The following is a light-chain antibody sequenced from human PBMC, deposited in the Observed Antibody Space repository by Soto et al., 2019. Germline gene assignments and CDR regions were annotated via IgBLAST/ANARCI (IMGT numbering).Light chain of an antibody. J-gene: IGKJ4*01. V-gene: IGKV3-20*01. Sequence: EIVLTQSPGTLSLSPGERATLSCRASQSVSGSYLAWYQQKPGQAPRLLIYGATSRTTGIPDRFSGSGSGTDFTLTISRREAEDFAVYFCQQYGGSPEVTFGGGTKVEIK. CDR1: QSVSGSY. CDR3: QQYGGSPEVT. CDR2: GAT.